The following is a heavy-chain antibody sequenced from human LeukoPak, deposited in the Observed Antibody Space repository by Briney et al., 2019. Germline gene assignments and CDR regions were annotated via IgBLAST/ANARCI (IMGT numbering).Heavy chain of an antibody. CDR1: GYTFTSYY. CDR2: INPSGGST. V-gene: IGHV1-46*03. J-gene: IGHJ4*02. CDR3: AREAPAGLPFDY. Sequence: ASVKVSCKASGYTFTSYYMHWVRQAPGQGLEWMGIINPSGGSTSYAQKFQGSVTMTRDTSTSTVYMELSSLRSEDTAVYYCAREAPAGLPFDYWGRGTLVTVSS. D-gene: IGHD5-18*01.